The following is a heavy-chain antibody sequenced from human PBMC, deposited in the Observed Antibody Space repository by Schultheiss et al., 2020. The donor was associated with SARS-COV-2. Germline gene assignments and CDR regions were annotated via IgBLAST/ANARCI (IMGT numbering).Heavy chain of an antibody. Sequence: SETLSLTCAVSGYSISSGYYWGWIRQPPGKGLEWIGSIYHSGSTYYNPSLKSRVTISVDTSKNQFSLKLSSVTAADTAVYYCARGRPCHPLLLCGNWFDPWGQGTLVTVSS. CDR3: ARGRPCHPLLLCGNWFDP. J-gene: IGHJ5*02. V-gene: IGHV4-38-2*01. CDR2: IYHSGST. D-gene: IGHD3-10*02. CDR1: GYSISSGYY.